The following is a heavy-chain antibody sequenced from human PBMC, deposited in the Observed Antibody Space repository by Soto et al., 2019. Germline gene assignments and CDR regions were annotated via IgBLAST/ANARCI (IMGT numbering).Heavy chain of an antibody. CDR1: GFTFSGSA. D-gene: IGHD1-26*01. Sequence: EVQLVESGGGLVQPGGSLKLSCAASGFTFSGSAMHWVRQASGKGLEWVGRIRSKANSYATAYAASVKGRFTISRDDSKNTAYLQMNSLKTEDTAVYYCTRHPIKHSGSYGYWGQGTLVTVSS. J-gene: IGHJ4*02. CDR2: IRSKANSYAT. V-gene: IGHV3-73*02. CDR3: TRHPIKHSGSYGY.